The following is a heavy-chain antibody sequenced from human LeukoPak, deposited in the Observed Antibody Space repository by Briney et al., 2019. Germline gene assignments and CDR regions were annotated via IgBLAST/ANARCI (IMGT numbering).Heavy chain of an antibody. Sequence: SVKVSCKASGGTFSSYAISWVRQAPGQGLEWMGRIIPIFGIANYAQKFQGRVTTTADKSTSTAYMELSSLRSEDTAVYYCARVFVGATIGGSDRYYYGMDVWGQGTTVTVSS. CDR2: IIPIFGIA. D-gene: IGHD1-26*01. J-gene: IGHJ6*02. CDR1: GGTFSSYA. V-gene: IGHV1-69*04. CDR3: ARVFVGATIGGSDRYYYGMDV.